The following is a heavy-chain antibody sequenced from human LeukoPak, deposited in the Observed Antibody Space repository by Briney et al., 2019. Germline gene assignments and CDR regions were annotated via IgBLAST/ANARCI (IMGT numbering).Heavy chain of an antibody. CDR1: GFSFSSYS. D-gene: IGHD3-10*02. Sequence: GGSLRLSCAASGFSFSSYSMNWVRHAPGKGLEGVSYISSSGSTIYYADSVKGRFTISRDNAKNSLYLQMNSLRAEDTAVYYCAELGITMIGGVWGKGTTVTISS. CDR3: AELGITMIGGV. J-gene: IGHJ6*04. V-gene: IGHV3-48*04. CDR2: ISSSGSTI.